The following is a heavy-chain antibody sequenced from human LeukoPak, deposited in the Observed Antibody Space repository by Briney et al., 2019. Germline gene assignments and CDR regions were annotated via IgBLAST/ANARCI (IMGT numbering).Heavy chain of an antibody. Sequence: GGSLRLSCAASGFTFSSYWMSWVRQAPGKGLEWVANIKQDGSEKYYVDSVKGRFTISRDNAKNSLYLQMNSLRAEDTAVYYSARDRPASSPRQGRFDYWGQGTLVTVSS. V-gene: IGHV3-7*01. CDR2: IKQDGSEK. D-gene: IGHD6-6*01. J-gene: IGHJ4*02. CDR1: GFTFSSYW. CDR3: ARDRPASSPRQGRFDY.